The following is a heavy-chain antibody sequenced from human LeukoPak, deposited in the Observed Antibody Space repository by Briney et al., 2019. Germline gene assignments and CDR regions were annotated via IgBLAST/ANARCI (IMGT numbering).Heavy chain of an antibody. Sequence: PSETLSLTCAVYGGSFSGYYWSWIRQPPGKGLEWIGEINHSGSTNYNPSLKSRVTISVGTSKNQFSLKLSSVTAADTAVYYRARGGAVLRFLEWFDYWGQGTLVTVSS. CDR2: INHSGST. J-gene: IGHJ4*02. CDR3: ARGGAVLRFLEWFDY. CDR1: GGSFSGYY. D-gene: IGHD3-3*01. V-gene: IGHV4-34*01.